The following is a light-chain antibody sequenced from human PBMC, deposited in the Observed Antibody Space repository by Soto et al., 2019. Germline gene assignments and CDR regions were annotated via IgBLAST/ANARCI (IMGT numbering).Light chain of an antibody. CDR1: QGISGY. V-gene: IGKV1-9*01. J-gene: IGKJ1*01. CDR2: ATS. Sequence: DIPLTQSPSFLSASVGDRVTITCRASQGISGYLAWFQQRPGKAPNLLIYATSTLQSGVPSRCSGSGSGAEFTLTISSLQREDFAFFYCQQFTNYPRGTFGQGTKVEIK. CDR3: QQFTNYPRGT.